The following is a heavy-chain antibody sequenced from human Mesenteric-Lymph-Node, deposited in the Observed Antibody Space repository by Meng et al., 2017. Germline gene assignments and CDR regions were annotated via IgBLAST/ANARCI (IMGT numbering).Heavy chain of an antibody. V-gene: IGHV3-20*04. CDR1: GFTFDDYG. CDR3: ARDWESYYDY. J-gene: IGHJ4*02. Sequence: GESLKISCAASGFTFDDYGMSWVRQAPGKGLEWVSGINWNGGSAGYADSVKGRFTISRDNAKNTLYLQMNSLRAEDTAVYYCARDWESYYDYWGQGTLVTVSS. CDR2: INWNGGSA. D-gene: IGHD3-16*01.